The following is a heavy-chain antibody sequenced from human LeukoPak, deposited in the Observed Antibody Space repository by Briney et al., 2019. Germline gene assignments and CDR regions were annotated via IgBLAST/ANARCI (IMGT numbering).Heavy chain of an antibody. CDR3: AREPSGSGGYDY. Sequence: ASVKVSCKASKYTFTTYYMHWVRQAPGQGLEWMAWISPNSGGTNYVQKFQGRVTVTRDTSISTDYMEISGLTSDDTALYYCAREPSGSGGYDYWGQGTLVTVSS. J-gene: IGHJ4*02. D-gene: IGHD3-10*01. CDR1: KYTFTTYY. V-gene: IGHV1-2*02. CDR2: ISPNSGGT.